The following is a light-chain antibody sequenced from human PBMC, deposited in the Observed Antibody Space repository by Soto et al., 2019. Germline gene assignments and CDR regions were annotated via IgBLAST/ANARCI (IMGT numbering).Light chain of an antibody. Sequence: EIVLTQSPGTLSLSPGERATLSCRASQSVSNNYLAWYQQKLGQAPRLLIYGASNRATGIPDRFSGSESGTDFTFTISRLEPEDFAVYFCQQYAVSPWTLGHGNNVEIK. CDR2: GAS. CDR1: QSVSNNY. J-gene: IGKJ1*01. CDR3: QQYAVSPWT. V-gene: IGKV3-20*01.